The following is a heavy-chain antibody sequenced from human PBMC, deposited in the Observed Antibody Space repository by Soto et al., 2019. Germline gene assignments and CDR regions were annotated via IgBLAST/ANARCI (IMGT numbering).Heavy chain of an antibody. CDR2: INWKSDI. CDR1: VFTFDDNA. D-gene: IGHD3-16*01. V-gene: IGHV3-9*01. J-gene: IGHJ4*02. Sequence: LSCALSVFTFDDNAVHWVRQAPEKGLEWVSGINWKSDIGYADSVKGRFTISRDNAEKSLYLQMKSLRAEDTALYYCAISQDRGGRTTFIYWGQGTQVTGSS. CDR3: AISQDRGGRTTFIY.